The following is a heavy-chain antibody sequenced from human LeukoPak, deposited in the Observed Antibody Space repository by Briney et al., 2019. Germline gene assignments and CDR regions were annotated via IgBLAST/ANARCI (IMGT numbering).Heavy chain of an antibody. Sequence: ASVKVSCKVSGYTLTELSMHWVRQAPGKGLEWMGGFDPEDGETIYAQKFQGRVTMTEVTSTDTAYMELSSLRSEDTAVYYCAIRGDHFDYWGQGTLVTVSS. V-gene: IGHV1-24*01. CDR1: GYTLTELS. D-gene: IGHD2-21*02. CDR3: AIRGDHFDY. J-gene: IGHJ4*02. CDR2: FDPEDGET.